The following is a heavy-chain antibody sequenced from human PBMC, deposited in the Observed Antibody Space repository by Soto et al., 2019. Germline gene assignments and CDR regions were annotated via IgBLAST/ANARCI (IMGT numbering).Heavy chain of an antibody. CDR3: ARRDVAKGSWDY. CDR1: GFTFSDYT. CDR2: IRKKTDSSTT. V-gene: IGHV3-72*01. Sequence: EVQLVESGGGLVQPGGSLRLSCAASGFTFSDYTMDWVRQAPGKGLEWVARIRKKTDSSTTEYAASVRGRFAISRDDSENSLNMQMNSLKTEDTAVYYCARRDVAKGSWDYWGQGTLVTVSS. J-gene: IGHJ4*02.